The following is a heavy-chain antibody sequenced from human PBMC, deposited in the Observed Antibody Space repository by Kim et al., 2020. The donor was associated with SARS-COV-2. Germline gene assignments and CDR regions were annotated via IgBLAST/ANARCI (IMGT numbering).Heavy chain of an antibody. J-gene: IGHJ4*02. CDR2: INTNTGKA. CDR1: GYSFTINA. V-gene: IGHV7-4-1*02. CDR3: ARGGNGWYKDF. D-gene: IGHD6-19*01. Sequence: ASVKVSCKTSGYSFTINAMNWVRQAPGQGLEWMGWINTNTGKANYAQGFTGRFVFSLDTSVSTAYLEISSLQTDDTAIYYCARGGNGWYKDFWGQGTLVTVSS.